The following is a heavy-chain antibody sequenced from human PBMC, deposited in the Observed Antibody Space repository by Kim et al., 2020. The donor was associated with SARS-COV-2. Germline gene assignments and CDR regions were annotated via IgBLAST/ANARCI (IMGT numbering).Heavy chain of an antibody. J-gene: IGHJ4*02. V-gene: IGHV4-30-2*04. Sequence: YRNPSPKIRVTTSVDTTTTQYSLKLSSVTAADTAVYYCARKTAAAGDFDYWGQGTLVTVSS. CDR3: ARKTAAAGDFDY. D-gene: IGHD6-13*01.